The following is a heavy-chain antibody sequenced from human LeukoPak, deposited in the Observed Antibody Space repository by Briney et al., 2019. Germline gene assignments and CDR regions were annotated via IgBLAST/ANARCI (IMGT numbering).Heavy chain of an antibody. V-gene: IGHV3-30-3*01. CDR3: VRDSSVFSYYFDY. D-gene: IGHD6-19*01. CDR1: GFTFSSYA. J-gene: IGHJ4*02. CDR2: ISYDGSNK. Sequence: GRSLRLSCAASGFTFSSYAMHWVRQAPGKGLEWVAVISYDGSNKYYADSVKGRFTISRDNSRNTLYLQMNSLRAEDTAVYYCVRDSSVFSYYFDYWGQGTLVSVSS.